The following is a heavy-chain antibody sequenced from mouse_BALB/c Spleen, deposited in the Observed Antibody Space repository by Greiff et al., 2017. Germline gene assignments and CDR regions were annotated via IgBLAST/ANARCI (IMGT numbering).Heavy chain of an antibody. D-gene: IGHD1-1*01. J-gene: IGHJ4*01. CDR2: ILPGSGST. V-gene: IGHV1-9*01. Sequence: QVQLQQSGAELMKPGASVKISCKATGYTFSSYWIEWVKQRPGHGLEWIGEILPGSGSTNYNEKFKGKATFTADTSSNTAYMQLSSLTSEDSAVYYCARRRAYYYGSSYGAMDYWGQGTSVTVSS. CDR3: ARRRAYYYGSSYGAMDY. CDR1: GYTFSSYW.